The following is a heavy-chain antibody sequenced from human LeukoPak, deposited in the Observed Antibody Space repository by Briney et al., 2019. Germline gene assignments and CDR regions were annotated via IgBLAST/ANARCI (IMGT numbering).Heavy chain of an antibody. Sequence: SETLSLTCAVYGGSFSGYYWSWIRQPPGKGLEWLGEINHSGSTNYNPSLKSRVTISVDTSKNQFSLKLSSVTAADTAVYYCARGQGRRSTRSWFDPWGQGTLVTVSS. D-gene: IGHD3-10*01. J-gene: IGHJ5*02. CDR1: GGSFSGYY. V-gene: IGHV4-34*01. CDR3: ARGQGRRSTRSWFDP. CDR2: INHSGST.